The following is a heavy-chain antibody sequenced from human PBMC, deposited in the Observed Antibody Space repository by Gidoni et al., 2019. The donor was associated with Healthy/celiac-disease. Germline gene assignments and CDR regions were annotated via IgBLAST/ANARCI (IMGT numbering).Heavy chain of an antibody. V-gene: IGHV4-59*01. CDR1: GGSISSYY. Sequence: QVQLQESGPGLVKPSETLYHTCPVSGGSISSYYCSWIRQPPGKGLEWIGYIYYSGSTNYNPSPKSRVTISVDTSKNQFSLKLSSVTAADTAVYYCARGSYHFDYWGQGTLVTVSS. CDR3: ARGSYHFDY. J-gene: IGHJ4*02. D-gene: IGHD3-10*01. CDR2: IYYSGST.